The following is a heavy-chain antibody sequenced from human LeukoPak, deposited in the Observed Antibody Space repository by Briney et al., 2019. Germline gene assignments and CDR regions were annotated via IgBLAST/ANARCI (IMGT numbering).Heavy chain of an antibody. Sequence: GGSLTLSCAPSRFTFSSCAMRWVRPAPGKGLEWVYGISGSGSSPYYPDAAKGRFSICRDKFKNTLSLQMNSLRAEDTAIYSCARSESRGYSGYDYYAFDIWGQGTMVTVSS. CDR1: RFTFSSCA. J-gene: IGHJ3*02. CDR3: ARSESRGYSGYDYYAFDI. CDR2: ISGSGSSP. D-gene: IGHD5-12*01. V-gene: IGHV3-23*01.